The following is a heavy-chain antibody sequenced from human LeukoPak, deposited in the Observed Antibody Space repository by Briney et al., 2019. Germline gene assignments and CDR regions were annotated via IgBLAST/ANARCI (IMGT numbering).Heavy chain of an antibody. CDR2: VYYSGST. J-gene: IGHJ5*02. Sequence: SETLSLTCTVSGDSISSNYWNWIRQPPGKGLEWIGYVYYSGSTNYNPSLKSRVTISVDTSKNQSSLKLSSVTAADTAVYYCARALIRPNWFDPWGQGTLVTVSS. CDR3: ARALIRPNWFDP. V-gene: IGHV4-59*01. CDR1: GDSISSNY.